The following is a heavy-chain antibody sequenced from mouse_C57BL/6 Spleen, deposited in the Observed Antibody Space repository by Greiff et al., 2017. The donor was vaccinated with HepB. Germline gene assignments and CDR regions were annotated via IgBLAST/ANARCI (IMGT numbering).Heavy chain of an antibody. J-gene: IGHJ2*01. CDR3: ARYDYYFDY. V-gene: IGHV7-3*01. CDR1: GFTFTDYY. Sequence: EVMLVESGGGLVQPGGSLSLSCAASGFTFTDYYMSWVRQPPGKALEWLGFIRNKANGYTTEYSASVKGRFTISRDNSQSILYLQMNALGAEDSATYYCARYDYYFDYWGQGTTLTVSS. CDR2: IRNKANGYTT.